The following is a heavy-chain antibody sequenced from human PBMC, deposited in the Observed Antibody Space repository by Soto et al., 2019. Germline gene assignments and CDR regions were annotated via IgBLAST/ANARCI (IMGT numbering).Heavy chain of an antibody. CDR2: ISYDGSYE. V-gene: IGHV3-30*18. D-gene: IGHD2-21*02. Sequence: QVQLVESGGGVVQPGRSLRLSCAASGFTFSYYGMHWVRQAPGKGLEWVAVISYDGSYEYYVDSVKGRFTISRDNSKNTLYLHMNSLRTEDTAVYYCAKGGIVVVTAVLDYWGQGTLVTVSS. J-gene: IGHJ4*02. CDR1: GFTFSYYG. CDR3: AKGGIVVVTAVLDY.